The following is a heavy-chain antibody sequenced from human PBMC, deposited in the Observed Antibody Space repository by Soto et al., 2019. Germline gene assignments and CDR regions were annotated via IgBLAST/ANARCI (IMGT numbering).Heavy chain of an antibody. J-gene: IGHJ4*02. CDR2: IFYTGST. CDR1: GGTINSGDYF. D-gene: IGHD1-26*01. CDR3: ARDEVVGANPHA. V-gene: IGHV4-30-4*02. Sequence: SETLSLTCSVSGGTINSGDYFWSWIRQPPGKGPEWIGSIFYTGSTDYSPSLRSRASMSMDTSKNQVSLRLSSVTAADTAVYYCARDEVVGANPHARGQGTLVTVSS.